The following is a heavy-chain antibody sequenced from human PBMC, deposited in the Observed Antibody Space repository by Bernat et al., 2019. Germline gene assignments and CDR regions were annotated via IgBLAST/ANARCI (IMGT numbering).Heavy chain of an antibody. CDR3: ARTKGYNWNYGSDGVDY. CDR1: GGTFSSYA. V-gene: IGHV1-69*17. Sequence: QVQLVQSGAEVKKPGSSVKVSCKASGGTFSSYAISWVRQAPGQGLEWMGGIIPIFGIANYAQKFQGRVTITADKSTSTAYMELSSLRSEDTAVYYCARTKGYNWNYGSDGVDYWGQGTLVTVSS. CDR2: IIPIFGIA. D-gene: IGHD1-7*01. J-gene: IGHJ4*02.